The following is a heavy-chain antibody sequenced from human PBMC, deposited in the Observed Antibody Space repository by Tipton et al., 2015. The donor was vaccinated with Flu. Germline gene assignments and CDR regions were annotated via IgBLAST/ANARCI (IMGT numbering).Heavy chain of an antibody. J-gene: IGHJ4*02. CDR3: ANGGPIAAAGTGDY. Sequence: SLRLSCAASGFTFSSYAMSWVRQAPGKGLEWVSAISGSGGSTYYADSVKGRFTISRDSSKNTLYLQMNSLRAEDTAVYYCANGGPIAAAGTGDYWGQGTLVTVSS. CDR2: ISGSGGST. V-gene: IGHV3-23*01. CDR1: GFTFSSYA. D-gene: IGHD6-13*01.